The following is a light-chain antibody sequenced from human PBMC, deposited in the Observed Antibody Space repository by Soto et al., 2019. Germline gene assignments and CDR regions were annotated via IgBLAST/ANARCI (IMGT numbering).Light chain of an antibody. CDR2: DAS. CDR3: QQRSNWPPFT. V-gene: IGKV3-11*01. J-gene: IGKJ3*01. Sequence: EIVLTQSPATLSLSPGERATLSCRASQRVSSYLACYQQKPGQAPRLLIYDASNRATGIPARFSGSGSGTDFTLTISSLEPEDFAVYYCQQRSNWPPFTFGPGTKVDIK. CDR1: QRVSSY.